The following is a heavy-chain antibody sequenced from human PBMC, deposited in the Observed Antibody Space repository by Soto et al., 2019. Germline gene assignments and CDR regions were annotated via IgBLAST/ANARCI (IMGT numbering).Heavy chain of an antibody. CDR3: ARVTGRYYYGMDV. CDR1: GGSFSGYY. J-gene: IGHJ6*02. V-gene: IGHV4-34*01. CDR2: INHSGST. Sequence: QVQLQQWGAGLLKPSETLSLTCAVYGGSFSGYYWSWIRQPPGKGLEWSGEINHSGSTNYNPSHKRRVTISVDTSTNQFSLKLSSVTAADTAVYYCARVTGRYYYGMDVWGQGTTVTVSS.